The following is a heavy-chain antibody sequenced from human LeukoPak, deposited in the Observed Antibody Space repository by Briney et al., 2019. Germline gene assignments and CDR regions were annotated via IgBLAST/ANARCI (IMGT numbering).Heavy chain of an antibody. J-gene: IGHJ4*02. V-gene: IGHV3-7*03. D-gene: IGHD2-2*01. CDR2: IKQDGSER. CDR3: ARGSTTSAPLFDY. CDR1: GFTLNNFW. Sequence: GGSLRLSCAASGFTLNNFWMSWVRRAPGKGLEWVANIKQDGSERQYVDPVKGRFTISRDNAKNSLYLQMNSLRAEDTALYYCARGSTTSAPLFDYWGQGTLVTVSS.